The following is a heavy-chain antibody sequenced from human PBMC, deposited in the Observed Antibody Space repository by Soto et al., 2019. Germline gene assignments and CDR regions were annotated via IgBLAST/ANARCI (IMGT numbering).Heavy chain of an antibody. CDR1: GFTFSRYC. Sequence: QVQLVESGGGVVQPGRSLRLSCAASGFTFSRYCMHWVRQAPGKGLEWVAVILDDVSDQNYVDSVKGRFTISRDNSKNSLYLQMNSLRAEDTAVYYCAIDDYYGDNGFDYWGQGTLVTVSS. CDR2: ILDDVSDQ. V-gene: IGHV3-33*01. CDR3: AIDDYYGDNGFDY. J-gene: IGHJ4*02. D-gene: IGHD4-17*01.